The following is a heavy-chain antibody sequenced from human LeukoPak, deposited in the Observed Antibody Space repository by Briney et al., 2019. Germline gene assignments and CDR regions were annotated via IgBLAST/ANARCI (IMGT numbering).Heavy chain of an antibody. CDR1: GFTFSSYE. D-gene: IGHD3-10*02. J-gene: IGHJ6*04. Sequence: PGGSLRLSCAASGFTFSSYEMNWVRKAPGKGLEWVSYISSSGGTIYYADSVKRRFTISRDNPKNSLYLQMNSLRAEDTAVYYCAELGITMIGGVWGKGTTVTISS. V-gene: IGHV3-48*03. CDR3: AELGITMIGGV. CDR2: ISSSGGTI.